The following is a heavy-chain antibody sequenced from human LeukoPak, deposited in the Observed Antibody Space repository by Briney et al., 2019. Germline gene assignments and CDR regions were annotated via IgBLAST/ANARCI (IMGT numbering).Heavy chain of an antibody. Sequence: RVASVKVSCKASGYTFTAYYMHWVRQAPGQGLEWMGWVNPNSGGTNYAQKFQGRVTMTRDTSISTAYMELSRLRSDDTAVYYCARGGPDDYDFWSGYSFWGQGTLVTVSS. V-gene: IGHV1-2*02. CDR1: GYTFTAYY. CDR3: ARGGPDDYDFWSGYSF. D-gene: IGHD3-3*01. J-gene: IGHJ4*02. CDR2: VNPNSGGT.